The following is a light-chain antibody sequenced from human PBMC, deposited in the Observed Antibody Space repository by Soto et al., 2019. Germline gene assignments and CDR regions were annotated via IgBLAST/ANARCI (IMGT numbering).Light chain of an antibody. CDR1: QTVYNN. V-gene: IGKV3-15*01. CDR2: AVS. Sequence: VMTQSPATLSVSPGETVTLSCRASQTVYNNYLAWYQQKPGQTPSLIIYAVSARATGIPARFSGSGSGTDFTLTISGLQSEDFAVYYCQQDTNWPITFGQGTRLEIK. J-gene: IGKJ5*01. CDR3: QQDTNWPIT.